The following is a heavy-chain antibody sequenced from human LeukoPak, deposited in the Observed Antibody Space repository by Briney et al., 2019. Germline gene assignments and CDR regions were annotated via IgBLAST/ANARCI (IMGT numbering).Heavy chain of an antibody. Sequence: SETLSLTCTVSGGSISSYYWSWIRQPPGKGLEWIGYIYYSGSTNYNPSLKSRVTISVDTSKNQFSLKLSSVTAADTAVYYCVFDSSGWYVGYFDYWGQGALVTVSS. CDR3: VFDSSGWYVGYFDY. V-gene: IGHV4-59*08. CDR1: GGSISSYY. J-gene: IGHJ4*02. CDR2: IYYSGST. D-gene: IGHD6-19*01.